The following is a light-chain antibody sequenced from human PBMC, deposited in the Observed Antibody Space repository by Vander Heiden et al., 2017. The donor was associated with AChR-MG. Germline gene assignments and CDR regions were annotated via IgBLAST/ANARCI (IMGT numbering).Light chain of an antibody. CDR2: GAS. CDR1: QSVSSN. Sequence: EIVMTQSPVALSVSPGERATLSCRASQSVSSNLAWYRQKPGQAPRRLIYGASTRATGIPARFSGSGSETDFTLTISSLQSEDFAVYYCQQYKDWPLTFGGGTKVEI. J-gene: IGKJ4*01. CDR3: QQYKDWPLT. V-gene: IGKV3-15*01.